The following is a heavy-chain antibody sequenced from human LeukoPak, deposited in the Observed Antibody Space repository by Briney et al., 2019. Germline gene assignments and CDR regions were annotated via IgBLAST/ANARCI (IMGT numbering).Heavy chain of an antibody. Sequence: GGSLRLSCAGSGFTFEDYAMQWVRQAPGKGLEWVSGVTWNSVAIHYADSVKGRFTISRDNAKSSLYLQMDSVRAEDTALYYCAKGNPDLYSSSWDYWGQGTLVTVSS. J-gene: IGHJ4*02. D-gene: IGHD6-6*01. CDR3: AKGNPDLYSSSWDY. V-gene: IGHV3-9*01. CDR2: VTWNSVAI. CDR1: GFTFEDYA.